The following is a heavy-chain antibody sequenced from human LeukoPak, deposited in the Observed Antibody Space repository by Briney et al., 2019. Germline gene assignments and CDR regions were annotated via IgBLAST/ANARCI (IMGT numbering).Heavy chain of an antibody. Sequence: PGGSLRLSCAASGFTFDDHAMHWVRQAPGKGLEWVSGISWNSGSIGYADSVKGRFTISRDNAKNSLYLQMNSLRAEDTALYYCAKDRTVDWGQGTLVTVSS. CDR3: AKDRTVD. J-gene: IGHJ4*02. CDR2: ISWNSGSI. D-gene: IGHD4-17*01. V-gene: IGHV3-9*01. CDR1: GFTFDDHA.